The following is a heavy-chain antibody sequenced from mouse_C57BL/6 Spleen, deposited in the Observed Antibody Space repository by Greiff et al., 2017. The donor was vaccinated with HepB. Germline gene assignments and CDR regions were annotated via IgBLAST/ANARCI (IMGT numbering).Heavy chain of an antibody. Sequence: EVKLQQSGPELVKPGASVKISCKASGYSFTDYNMNWVKQSNGKSLEWIGVINPNYGTTNYNQKFKGKATLTVDQSSSTAYMQLNSLTSEDSAVYYCASPTTVVADYYAMDYWGQGTSVTVSS. J-gene: IGHJ4*01. V-gene: IGHV1-39*01. CDR1: GYSFTDYN. D-gene: IGHD1-1*01. CDR2: INPNYGTT. CDR3: ASPTTVVADYYAMDY.